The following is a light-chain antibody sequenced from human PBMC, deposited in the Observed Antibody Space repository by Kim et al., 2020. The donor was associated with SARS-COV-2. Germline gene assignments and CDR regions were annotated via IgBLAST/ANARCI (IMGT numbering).Light chain of an antibody. J-gene: IGKJ2*01. CDR1: QGVSSN. Sequence: SPGERAALSCRASQGVSSNVAWYQQKPGQAPRLLINGASTRATGIPARFSGSGSGTQFTVTISSLQSEDFAVYYCQQYNNWPLLFTFGQGTKLEI. CDR2: GAS. V-gene: IGKV3-15*01. CDR3: QQYNNWPLLFT.